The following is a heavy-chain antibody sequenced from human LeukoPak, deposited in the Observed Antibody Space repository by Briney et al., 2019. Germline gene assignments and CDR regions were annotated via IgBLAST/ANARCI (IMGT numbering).Heavy chain of an antibody. J-gene: IGHJ4*02. CDR3: ARRKMIFDY. Sequence: PSETLSLTCSVSGSSISSHYCWGWIRQPPGKGLEWIGSVCHSGSTFYNPSLKSRLTMSIDTSKNQFSLKLTSVTAADTAVYYCARRKMIFDYWGQGTLVTVSS. CDR1: GSSISSHYC. CDR2: VCHSGST. V-gene: IGHV4-38-2*01. D-gene: IGHD1-14*01.